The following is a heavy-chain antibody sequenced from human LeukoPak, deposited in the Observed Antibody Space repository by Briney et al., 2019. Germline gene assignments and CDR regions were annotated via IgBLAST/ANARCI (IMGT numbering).Heavy chain of an antibody. CDR3: ARDPGHDTSNYGGLDF. D-gene: IGHD4-11*01. V-gene: IGHV3-11*01. CDR1: GFTFSDYN. Sequence: PGGSLRLSCAASGFTFSDYNMRWIRQAPGKGLEWVSSISRSGSTKYYADSVKGRFTISRDNAKNSLFLQMNSLRAEDTAVYYCARDPGHDTSNYGGLDFWGQGTLVTVSS. CDR2: ISRSGSTK. J-gene: IGHJ4*02.